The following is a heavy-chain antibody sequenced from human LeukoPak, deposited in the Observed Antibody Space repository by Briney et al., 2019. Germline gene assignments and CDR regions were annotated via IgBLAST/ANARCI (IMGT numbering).Heavy chain of an antibody. CDR3: PTVDGELAVAYGSGSYFDY. V-gene: IGHV3-23*01. D-gene: IGHD3-10*01. CDR2: ISGSGGST. Sequence: PGGSLRLSCAASGFTFSSYAMSWVRQAPGKGLEWVSAISGSGGSTYYADSVKGRFTISRDNSKNTLYLQMDSLRAEDTAVYYCPTVDGELAVAYGSGSYFDYWGQGTLVTVSS. J-gene: IGHJ4*02. CDR1: GFTFSSYA.